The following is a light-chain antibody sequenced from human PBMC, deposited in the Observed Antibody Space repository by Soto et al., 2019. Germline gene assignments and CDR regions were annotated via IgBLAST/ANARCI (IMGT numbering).Light chain of an antibody. J-gene: IGLJ1*01. CDR1: SSNIGTNA. Sequence: QSALTQPPSASGTPEQRVTISCSGGSSNIGTNAVNWYQQLPGTAPKLLIYNNSQRPSGVPDRFSGSKSGTSASMAISGLQSEDEADYYCAAWDDSLNGYVFGTGTKVTVL. V-gene: IGLV1-44*01. CDR2: NNS. CDR3: AAWDDSLNGYV.